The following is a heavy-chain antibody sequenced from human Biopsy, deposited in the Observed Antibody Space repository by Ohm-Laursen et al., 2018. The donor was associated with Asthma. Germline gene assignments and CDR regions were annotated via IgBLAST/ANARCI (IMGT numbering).Heavy chain of an antibody. J-gene: IGHJ6*02. CDR2: IIPVFGTS. CDR3: AREVSTVDYGYYYFAMDV. V-gene: IGHV1-69*13. Sequence: SVKVSCKASGGTFSRYAISWVRQAPGQGLEWMGGIIPVFGTSNYAQKFQGRVTFTADGSTSSAYMELSSLTSEDPAVYYCAREVSTVDYGYYYFAMDVRGQGATVTVSS. D-gene: IGHD4-17*01. CDR1: GGTFSRYA.